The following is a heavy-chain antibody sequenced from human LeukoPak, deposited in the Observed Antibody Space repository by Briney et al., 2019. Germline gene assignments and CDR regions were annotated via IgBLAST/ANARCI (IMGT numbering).Heavy chain of an antibody. CDR1: GFTFSSYA. CDR3: ARDLYDSSGYYSVAFDI. J-gene: IGHJ3*02. CDR2: ISGSGGST. V-gene: IGHV3-23*01. Sequence: PGGSLRLSCAASGFTFSSYAMSWVRQAPGKGLEWVSAISGSGGSTYYADSVKGRFTISRDNSKNTLYLQMNSLRAEDTAVYYCARDLYDSSGYYSVAFDIWGQGTMVTVSS. D-gene: IGHD3-22*01.